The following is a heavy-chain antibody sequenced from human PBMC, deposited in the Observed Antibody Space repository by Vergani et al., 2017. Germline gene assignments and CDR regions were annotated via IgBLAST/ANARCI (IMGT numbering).Heavy chain of an antibody. CDR1: GYSVGSGYY. D-gene: IGHD3-10*01. CDR3: AGQKSYGSAHLDF. Sequence: QVDLQESGPGLVKSSETLSLNCAVSGYSVGSGYYWGWIRQPPGRGLEWIGCVHRNGNTYYTSSLRSRATISRDTSKNQFFLRLTSVTAADPAGYYCAGQKSYGSAHLDFWGRGVLVTVSA. V-gene: IGHV4-38-2*01. CDR2: VHRNGNT. J-gene: IGHJ4*02.